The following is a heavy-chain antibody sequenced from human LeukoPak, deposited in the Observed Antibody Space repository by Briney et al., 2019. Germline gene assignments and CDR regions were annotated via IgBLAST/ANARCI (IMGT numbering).Heavy chain of an antibody. CDR2: IYTSGST. CDR1: GGSISSYY. V-gene: IGHV4-4*09. J-gene: IGHJ5*02. CDR3: ARLNGRSAVVPAATHWFDP. Sequence: SSETLSLTCTVSGGSISSYYWSWIRQPPGKGLEWIGYIYTSGSTNYNPPLKSRVTISVDTSKNQFSLKLSSVTAADTAVYYCARLNGRSAVVPAATHWFDPWGQGTLVTVSS. D-gene: IGHD2-2*01.